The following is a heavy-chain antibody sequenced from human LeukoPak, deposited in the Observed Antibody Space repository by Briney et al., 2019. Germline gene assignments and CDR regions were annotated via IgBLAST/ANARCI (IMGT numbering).Heavy chain of an antibody. CDR2: IQQGGSHK. Sequence: GGSLRLSCAASGFTFSSYWMGWVRQAPGKGLEWVASIQQGGSHKYYMDSVEGRFTISRDNAKNSLFLQMNSLRAEDTAVYYCARAPIDSNSWYHAFDIWGQGTMVTVSS. V-gene: IGHV3-7*01. D-gene: IGHD6-13*01. J-gene: IGHJ3*02. CDR1: GFTFSSYW. CDR3: ARAPIDSNSWYHAFDI.